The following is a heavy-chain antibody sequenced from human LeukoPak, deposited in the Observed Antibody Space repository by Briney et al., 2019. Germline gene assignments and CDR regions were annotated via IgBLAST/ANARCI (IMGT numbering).Heavy chain of an antibody. CDR1: GGSISSYY. CDR2: IYTSGST. V-gene: IGHV4-4*07. D-gene: IGHD3-3*01. Sequence: PSETLSLTCTVSGGSISSYYWSWIRQPAGKGLEWIGRIYTSGSTSYNPSLKSRVTMSVDTSKNQFSLKLSSVTAADTAVYYCARESRRRFLEWLHWFDPWGQGTLVTVSS. J-gene: IGHJ5*02. CDR3: ARESRRRFLEWLHWFDP.